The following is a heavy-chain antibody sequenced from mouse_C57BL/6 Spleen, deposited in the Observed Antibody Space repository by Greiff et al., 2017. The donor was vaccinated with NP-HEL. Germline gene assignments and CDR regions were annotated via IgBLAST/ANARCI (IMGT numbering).Heavy chain of an antibody. CDR2: IYPGDGDT. J-gene: IGHJ4*01. D-gene: IGHD1-1*01. CDR3: AREVYYYGSSYYAMDY. CDR1: GYAFSSSW. V-gene: IGHV1-82*01. Sequence: VQLQQSGPELVKPGASVKISCKASGYAFSSSWMNWVKQRPGKGLEWIGRIYPGDGDTNYNGKFKGKATLTADKSSSTAYMQLSSLTSEDSAVYFCAREVYYYGSSYYAMDYWGQGTSVTVSS.